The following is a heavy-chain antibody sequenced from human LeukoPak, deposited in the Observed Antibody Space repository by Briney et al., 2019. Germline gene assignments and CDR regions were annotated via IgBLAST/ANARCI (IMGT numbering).Heavy chain of an antibody. CDR3: ARCGHYDSSGYPLDY. V-gene: IGHV4-34*01. J-gene: IGHJ4*02. CDR1: GGSFSGYY. Sequence: SETLSLTCAVYGGSFSGYYWSWIRQPPGKGLEWIGEINHSGSTNYNPSLKSRVTISVDTSKNQFSLKLSSVTAADTAVYYCARCGHYDSSGYPLDYWGQGTLVTVSS. D-gene: IGHD3-22*01. CDR2: INHSGST.